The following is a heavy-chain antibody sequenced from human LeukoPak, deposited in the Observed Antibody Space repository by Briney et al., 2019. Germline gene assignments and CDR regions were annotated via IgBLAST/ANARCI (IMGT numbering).Heavy chain of an antibody. V-gene: IGHV3-23*01. Sequence: GGSLRLSCAASGFTFSSYAMSWVRQAPGKGLEWDSAISGSGGSTYYADSVKGRFTISRDNSKNTLYLQMNSLRAEDTAVYYCAKDSPDPTYYYGSGSYYNRYYGMDVWGQGTTVTVSS. CDR3: AKDSPDPTYYYGSGSYYNRYYGMDV. CDR1: GFTFSSYA. CDR2: ISGSGGST. J-gene: IGHJ6*02. D-gene: IGHD3-10*01.